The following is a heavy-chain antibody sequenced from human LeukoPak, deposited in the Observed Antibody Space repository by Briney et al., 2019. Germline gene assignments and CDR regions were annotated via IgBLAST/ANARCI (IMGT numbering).Heavy chain of an antibody. CDR1: GGSISSYY. J-gene: IGHJ4*02. D-gene: IGHD2-2*01. CDR2: IYYSGST. V-gene: IGHV4-59*01. Sequence: PSETLSLTCTVSGGSISSYYWSWLRQPPGKGLEWIGYIYYSGSTNYNPSLKSRVTISVDTSKNQFSLKLSSVTAADTAVYYCARGGAAMHPYFDYWGQGTLVTVSS. CDR3: ARGGAAMHPYFDY.